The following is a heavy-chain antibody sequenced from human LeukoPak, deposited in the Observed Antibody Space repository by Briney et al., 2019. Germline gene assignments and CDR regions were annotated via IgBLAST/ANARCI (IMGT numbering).Heavy chain of an antibody. CDR1: GFSLTTTGVG. J-gene: IGHJ3*02. V-gene: IGHV2-5*01. CDR2: IYWNDDK. D-gene: IGHD5-24*01. CDR3: ARRREMATLVYAFDI. Sequence: SGPTLVNPTQTLTLTCTFSGFSLTTTGVGVGWIRQPPGKALEWLALIYWNDDKRYSPSLKSRPTITKDTSKNQVVLTMTNVDPVDTATYYCARRREMATLVYAFDIWGQGTMVTVSS.